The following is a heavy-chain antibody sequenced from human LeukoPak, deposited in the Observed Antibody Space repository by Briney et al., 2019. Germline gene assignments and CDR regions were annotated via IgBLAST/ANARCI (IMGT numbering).Heavy chain of an antibody. J-gene: IGHJ4*02. D-gene: IGHD3-16*02. V-gene: IGHV4-34*01. CDR2: INHSGTT. CDR3: ASHYSSGSYRYTGSFDS. Sequence: SETLSLTCAVYGGSFSDYYWSWIRQPPGKGLEWIGEINHSGTTNYSPFLKSRVSISVDTSKNQFSLKLNSVTAADAAMYYCASHYSSGSYRYTGSFDSWGQGMLVNVSS. CDR1: GGSFSDYY.